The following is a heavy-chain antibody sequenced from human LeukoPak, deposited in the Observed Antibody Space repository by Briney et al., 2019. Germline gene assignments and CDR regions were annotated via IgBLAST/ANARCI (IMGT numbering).Heavy chain of an antibody. J-gene: IGHJ4*02. CDR2: ISGSGGST. V-gene: IGHV3-23*01. D-gene: IGHD3-16*02. Sequence: PGGSLRLSCAASGFTFSSCAISWVRQAPGKGLEWVSAISGSGGSTYYADSVKGQFTISRDNSKNTLYLQMNSLRAEDTAVYYCAKDGVFSDYVWGSYRYAYFDYWGQGTLVTVSS. CDR1: GFTFSSCA. CDR3: AKDGVFSDYVWGSYRYAYFDY.